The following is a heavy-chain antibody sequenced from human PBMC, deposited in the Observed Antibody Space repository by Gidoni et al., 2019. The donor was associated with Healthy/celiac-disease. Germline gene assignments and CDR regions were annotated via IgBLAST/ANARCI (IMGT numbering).Heavy chain of an antibody. J-gene: IGHJ4*02. Sequence: QVQLVQSGAEVKKPGASVKVSCKASGYTFTSYAMHWVRQAPGQRLEWMGWINAGNGNTKYSQKFQGRVTITRDTSASTAYMELSSLRSEDTAVYYCARDRSSGWDAFDYWGQGTLVTVSS. CDR2: INAGNGNT. CDR1: GYTFTSYA. D-gene: IGHD6-19*01. V-gene: IGHV1-3*01. CDR3: ARDRSSGWDAFDY.